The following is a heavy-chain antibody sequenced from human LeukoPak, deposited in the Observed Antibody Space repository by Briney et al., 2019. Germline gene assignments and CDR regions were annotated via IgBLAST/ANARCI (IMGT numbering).Heavy chain of an antibody. CDR2: ISYDGSNK. Sequence: GGSLRLSCAASGFTFSSYAMHWVRQAPGKGLEWVAVISYDGSNKYYADSVKGRFTISRDNSENTLYLQMNSLRAEDTAVYYCAVPNLDYGDSYYFDYWGQGTLVTVSS. CDR1: GFTFSSYA. CDR3: AVPNLDYGDSYYFDY. D-gene: IGHD4-17*01. V-gene: IGHV3-30-3*01. J-gene: IGHJ4*02.